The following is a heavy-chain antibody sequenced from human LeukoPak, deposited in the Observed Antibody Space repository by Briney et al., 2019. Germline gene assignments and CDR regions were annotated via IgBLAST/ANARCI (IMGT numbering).Heavy chain of an antibody. V-gene: IGHV1-46*01. CDR2: INPSGGST. D-gene: IGHD3-22*01. CDR1: GYTFTSYY. Sequence: ASVKVSCKASGYTFTSYYMHWVRQAPGQGLEWMGIINPSGGSTSYAQKFQGRVTMTRDTSTSTVYMELSSLRSEDTAVYYCARDRGPTLPMIVVPHPSGLDYWGQGTLVTVSS. CDR3: ARDRGPTLPMIVVPHPSGLDY. J-gene: IGHJ4*02.